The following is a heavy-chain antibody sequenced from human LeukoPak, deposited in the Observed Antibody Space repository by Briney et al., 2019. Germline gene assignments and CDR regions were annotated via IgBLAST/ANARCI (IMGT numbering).Heavy chain of an antibody. CDR1: GYSFTSYS. V-gene: IGHV5-51*01. J-gene: IGHJ6*03. CDR3: ARLPMVRGVIIPHYYMDV. Sequence: GESLKSSCKGSGYSFTSYSIGWVRQMPGKGLEWMGIIYPGDSDTRYSPSFQGQVAISADKSISTAYLQWSSLKASDTAMYYCARLPMVRGVIIPHYYMDVWGKGTTVTVSS. D-gene: IGHD3-10*01. CDR2: IYPGDSDT.